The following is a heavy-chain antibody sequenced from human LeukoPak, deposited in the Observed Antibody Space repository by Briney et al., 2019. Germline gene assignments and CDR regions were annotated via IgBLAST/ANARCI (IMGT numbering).Heavy chain of an antibody. CDR1: GFIFGDYW. V-gene: IGHV3-7*01. CDR3: ARATKTYAYDI. J-gene: IGHJ3*02. D-gene: IGHD1-26*01. Sequence: PGGSLRLSCTGSGFIFGDYWMSWVRQAPGKGLEWVANIKLDGSEKYYVDSVKGQFTISRDNARNSLYLQMSSLRAEDTALYYCARATKTYAYDIWGRGTMVTISS. CDR2: IKLDGSEK.